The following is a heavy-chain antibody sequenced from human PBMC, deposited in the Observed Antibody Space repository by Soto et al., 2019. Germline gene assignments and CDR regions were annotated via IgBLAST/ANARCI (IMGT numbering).Heavy chain of an antibody. CDR3: ARTQGLKDFWDGLSYPFDY. Sequence: SETLSLTCTVSGSSFSPYYWSWIRQPPGKGLEWIGYIYYSGNTNYNPSLMSRVAISVDTSNDQFSLRLTSVTAGDTAIYYCARTQGLKDFWDGLSYPFDYWGHGIAVTVSS. V-gene: IGHV4-59*01. D-gene: IGHD3-3*01. CDR1: GSSFSPYY. CDR2: IYYSGNT. J-gene: IGHJ4*01.